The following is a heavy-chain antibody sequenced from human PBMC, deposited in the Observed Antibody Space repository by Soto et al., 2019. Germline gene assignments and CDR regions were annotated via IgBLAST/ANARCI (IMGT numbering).Heavy chain of an antibody. V-gene: IGHV1-3*01. CDR2: INAGNGNT. CDR3: ARGRASNWFDP. Sequence: QVQLVQSGAEVKKPGASVKVSCKASGYTFTSYAMHWVRQAPGQRLEWMGWINAGNGNTKYSQKSQGRVTITRDTSASTAYMELSSLRSEDTAVYYCARGRASNWFDPWGQGTLVTVSS. CDR1: GYTFTSYA. J-gene: IGHJ5*02.